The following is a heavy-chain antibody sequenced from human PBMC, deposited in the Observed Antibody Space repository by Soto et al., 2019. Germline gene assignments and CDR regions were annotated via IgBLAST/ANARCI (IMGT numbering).Heavy chain of an antibody. V-gene: IGHV4-59*01. J-gene: IGHJ4*02. Sequence: QVQLQQWGAGLLKPSETLSLTCTVSGGSISSYYWSWIRQPPGKGLEWIGYIYYSGSTNYNPSLKSRVTISVDTSKNQFSLKLSSVTAADTAVYYCARGMITFGGVIAPLGYWGQGTLVTVSS. CDR2: IYYSGST. D-gene: IGHD3-16*02. CDR3: ARGMITFGGVIAPLGY. CDR1: GGSISSYY.